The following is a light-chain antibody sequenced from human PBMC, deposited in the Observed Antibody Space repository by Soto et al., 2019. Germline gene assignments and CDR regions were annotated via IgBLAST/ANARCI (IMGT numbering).Light chain of an antibody. CDR1: SSNIGSNF. V-gene: IGLV1-44*01. J-gene: IGLJ3*02. CDR2: SSN. Sequence: QSVLTQPPSASGTPGQRVTISCSGSSSNIGSNFVYWYQQFPGTAPKLLIYSSNQRPSGVPDRFSGSKSGTSASLAISGLQSADEADYYCAAWDDSLTAVLFGGGTKLTVL. CDR3: AAWDDSLTAVL.